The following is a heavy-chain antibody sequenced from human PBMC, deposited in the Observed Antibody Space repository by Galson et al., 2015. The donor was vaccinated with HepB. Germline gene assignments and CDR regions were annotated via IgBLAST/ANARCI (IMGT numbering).Heavy chain of an antibody. Sequence: SLRLSCAASGFMFSSYAMHWVRQAPGKGLEWVAVISNDGSEKYYADSVKGRFTISRDNSKNTQSLEMNSLTTEDTAVYFCARDRYSYGNRAAFDHWGQGTLVTVSS. CDR1: GFMFSSYA. CDR3: ARDRYSYGNRAAFDH. D-gene: IGHD5-18*01. V-gene: IGHV3-30*04. J-gene: IGHJ4*02. CDR2: ISNDGSEK.